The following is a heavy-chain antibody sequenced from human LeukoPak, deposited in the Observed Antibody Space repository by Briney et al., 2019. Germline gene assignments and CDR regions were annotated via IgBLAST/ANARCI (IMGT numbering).Heavy chain of an antibody. D-gene: IGHD3-10*01. V-gene: IGHV1-8*01. CDR1: GYTFTSYD. J-gene: IGHJ5*02. CDR2: MNPNSGNT. Sequence: ASVNVSCKASGYTFTSYDINWVRQAPGQGLEWMGWMNPNSGNTGYAQKFQGRVTMTRNTSISTAYMELSSLRSEDTAVYYCARGYTYYYGSGSSGGFDPWGQGTLVTVSS. CDR3: ARGYTYYYGSGSSGGFDP.